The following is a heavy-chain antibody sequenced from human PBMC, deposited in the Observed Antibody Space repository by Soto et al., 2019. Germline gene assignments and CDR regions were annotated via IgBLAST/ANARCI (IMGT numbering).Heavy chain of an antibody. CDR2: IYYSGST. D-gene: IGHD5-12*01. J-gene: IGHJ3*02. CDR3: ARVARGMATNLLGAFDI. Sequence: SETLSLTCTVSGGSISSGGHYWSWIRQHPGKGLEWIGYIYYSGSTYYNPSLKSRVTISVDTSKNQFSLKLSSVTAADTAVYYCARVARGMATNLLGAFDIWGQGTMVTVSS. CDR1: GGSISSGGHY. V-gene: IGHV4-31*03.